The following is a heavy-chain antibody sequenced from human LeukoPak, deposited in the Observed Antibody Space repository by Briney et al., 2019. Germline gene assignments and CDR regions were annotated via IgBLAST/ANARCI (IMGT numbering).Heavy chain of an antibody. CDR3: AKPRFDC. CDR1: GFTFSSYG. Sequence: PGGSLRLSCAASGFTFSSYGMHWVRQAPGKGLEWVAVISYDGSNKYYADPVKGRFTISRDNSKNTLYLQMNSLRAEETAVYYCAKPRFDCWGQGTLVTVSS. CDR2: ISYDGSNK. V-gene: IGHV3-30*18. J-gene: IGHJ4*02.